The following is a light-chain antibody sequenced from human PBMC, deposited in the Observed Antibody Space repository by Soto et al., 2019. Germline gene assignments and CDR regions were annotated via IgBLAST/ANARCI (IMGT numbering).Light chain of an antibody. J-gene: IGLJ1*01. CDR2: GDY. CDR3: AAWDYSLNAYV. Sequence: QSVLTQPPSVSAAPGQKVTISCSGSSSNIGGNSVSWYQQLPGTAPKLLIYGDYQRPSGVPDRFSGSRSGTSASLAISGLQSQDEADYYCAAWDYSLNAYVFGTGTKVTVL. CDR1: SSNIGGNS. V-gene: IGLV1-44*01.